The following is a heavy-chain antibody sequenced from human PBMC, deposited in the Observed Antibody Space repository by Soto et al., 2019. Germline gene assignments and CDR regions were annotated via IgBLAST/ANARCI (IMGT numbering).Heavy chain of an antibody. CDR1: GYTFTSYG. CDR3: ARVGMAGTITYYYGMDV. V-gene: IGHV1-18*01. CDR2: ISAYNGNT. J-gene: IGHJ6*02. D-gene: IGHD6-19*01. Sequence: GASVKVSCKASGYTFTSYGISWVRQAPGQGLEWMGWISAYNGNTNYAQKLQGRVTMTTDTSTSTAYMELRSLRSDDTAVYCCARVGMAGTITYYYGMDVWGQGTTVTVSS.